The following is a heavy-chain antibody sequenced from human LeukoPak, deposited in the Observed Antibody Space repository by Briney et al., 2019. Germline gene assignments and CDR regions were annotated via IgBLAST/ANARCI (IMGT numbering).Heavy chain of an antibody. Sequence: PSETLSLTCTVSGGSVSSGSYYWGWIRQPPGKGLEWIGYIYYSGSTNYNPSLKSRVTISVDTSKNQFSLKLSSVTAADTAVYYCAREPGRGYFDYWGQGTLVTVSS. V-gene: IGHV4-61*01. CDR3: AREPGRGYFDY. CDR2: IYYSGST. D-gene: IGHD3-10*01. CDR1: GGSVSSGSYY. J-gene: IGHJ4*02.